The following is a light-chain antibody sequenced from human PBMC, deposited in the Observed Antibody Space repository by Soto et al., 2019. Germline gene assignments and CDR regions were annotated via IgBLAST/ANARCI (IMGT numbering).Light chain of an antibody. J-gene: IGKJ1*01. CDR1: QSLSSGY. Sequence: IVMTQSPATLSVSPGERATLSCRASQSLSSGYLAWYQQKFGQAPRLLIYDASRRATGIPERFSGSGSGTDFTLTINRLEPEDFAVYYCQQYGSSPTFGLGTKVDIK. V-gene: IGKV3-20*01. CDR2: DAS. CDR3: QQYGSSPT.